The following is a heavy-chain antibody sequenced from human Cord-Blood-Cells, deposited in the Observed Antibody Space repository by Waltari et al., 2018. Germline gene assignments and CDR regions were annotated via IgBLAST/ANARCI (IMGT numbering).Heavy chain of an antibody. V-gene: IGHV3-33*01. Sequence: QVQLVESGGGVVQPGRSLRLSCAASGFTFSSYGMHWVRQAPGKGLEWVAVIWYDGSNKFYADSVKGRFTISRDNSKNTLYLQMNSLRAEDTAVYYCARAYPRDGQLLAYWGQGTLVTVSS. CDR3: ARAYPRDGQLLAY. J-gene: IGHJ4*02. D-gene: IGHD2-2*01. CDR2: IWYDGSNK. CDR1: GFTFSSYG.